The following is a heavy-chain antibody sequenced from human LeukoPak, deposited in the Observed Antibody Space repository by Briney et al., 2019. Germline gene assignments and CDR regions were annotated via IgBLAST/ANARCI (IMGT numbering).Heavy chain of an antibody. V-gene: IGHV4-59*12. J-gene: IGHJ4*02. Sequence: SETLSLTYTVSGGSISTYYWNWIRQPPGKGLEWIGNIFLSGRTNYNPSLKSRVTISLDTSKNQFSLTLTSVTAADTALYYCARGANRLDSWGRGTLVTVSS. CDR1: GGSISTYY. D-gene: IGHD1-14*01. CDR3: ARGANRLDS. CDR2: IFLSGRT.